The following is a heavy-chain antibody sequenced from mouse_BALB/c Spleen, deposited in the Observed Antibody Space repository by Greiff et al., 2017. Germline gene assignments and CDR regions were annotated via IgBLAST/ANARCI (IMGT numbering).Heavy chain of an antibody. Sequence: EVQGVESGGGLVKPGGSLKLSCAASGFTFSSYAMSWVRQSPEKRLEWVAEISSGGSYTYYPDTVTGRFTISRDNAKNTLYLEMSSLRSEDTAMYYCARGGGYDGYYGWFAYWGQGTLVTVSA. J-gene: IGHJ3*01. CDR1: GFTFSSYA. D-gene: IGHD2-3*01. V-gene: IGHV5-9-4*01. CDR2: ISSGGSYT. CDR3: ARGGGYDGYYGWFAY.